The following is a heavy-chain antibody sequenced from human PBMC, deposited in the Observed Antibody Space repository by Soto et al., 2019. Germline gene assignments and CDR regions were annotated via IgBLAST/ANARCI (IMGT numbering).Heavy chain of an antibody. J-gene: IGHJ6*02. V-gene: IGHV3-15*01. D-gene: IGHD2-2*01. Sequence: PGRSLRLSCAASGFTFINAWMSWVRQAPEKVMEWVGRIKSIPDGGTTDYAAPVKGRFSISRDDSKNTLSLQMNGLKTEDTAVYYCTTDSADIVVLPGTYGMDVWGQGTTVTVSS. CDR1: GFTFINAW. CDR3: TTDSADIVVLPGTYGMDV. CDR2: IKSIPDGGTT.